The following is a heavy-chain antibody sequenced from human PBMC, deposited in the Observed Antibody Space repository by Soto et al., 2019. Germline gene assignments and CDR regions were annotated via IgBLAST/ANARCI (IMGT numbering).Heavy chain of an antibody. D-gene: IGHD2-8*01. CDR2: ISYDGSNE. V-gene: IGHV3-30-3*01. CDR3: ARDLPGYCYKDVCHQRPQYFYYYGLDV. CDR1: GFTFNSYA. J-gene: IGHJ6*02. Sequence: PGGSLRLSCAASGFTFNSYAMHWVRQAPGKGLEWVAVISYDGSNEYYADSVKGRFTISRDNSKNTLYLQMNSLRAEDTAVYYCARDLPGYCYKDVCHQRPQYFYYYGLDVWGQGTTVTVSS.